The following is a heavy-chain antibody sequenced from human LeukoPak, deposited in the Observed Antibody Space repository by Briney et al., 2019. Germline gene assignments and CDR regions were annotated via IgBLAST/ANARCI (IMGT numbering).Heavy chain of an antibody. Sequence: GGSLRLSCAASGFTFSSYWMSWVRQAPGKGLEWVANIRQDGSVQNYVDSVKGRFTISRDNPKNSVYLQMSSLRAEDTAVSYCLVTTRSRGFAYWGQGTLVTVSS. CDR2: IRQDGSVQ. J-gene: IGHJ4*02. CDR3: LVTTRSRGFAY. CDR1: GFTFSSYW. V-gene: IGHV3-7*01. D-gene: IGHD1/OR15-1a*01.